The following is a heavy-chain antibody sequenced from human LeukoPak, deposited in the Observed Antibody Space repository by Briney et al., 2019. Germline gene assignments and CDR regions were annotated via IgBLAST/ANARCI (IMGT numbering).Heavy chain of an antibody. CDR1: GGSISSYY. J-gene: IGHJ4*02. CDR2: IYYSGGT. D-gene: IGHD1-26*01. V-gene: IGHV4-59*01. Sequence: PSETLSLTCTVSGGSISSYYWSWVRQPPGKGLEWIGYIYYSGGTNYNPSLKSRVTISIDTSKNQFSLKLSSVTAADTAVYYCARGGYSGTYYFDYWGQGTLVTVSS. CDR3: ARGGYSGTYYFDY.